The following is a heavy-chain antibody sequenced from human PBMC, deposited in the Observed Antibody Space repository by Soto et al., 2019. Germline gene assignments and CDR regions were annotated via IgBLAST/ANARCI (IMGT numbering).Heavy chain of an antibody. V-gene: IGHV3-30*18. CDR3: AKDLAYCGGDCYRDSYYDMDV. D-gene: IGHD2-21*02. CDR1: GFTFSSYG. CDR2: ISYDGSNK. Sequence: QVQLVESGGGVVQPGRSLRLSCAASGFTFSSYGMHWVRQAPGKGLEWVAVISYDGSNKYYADSVKGRFTISRDNSKNTLYLQMNSLRAEDTAVYYCAKDLAYCGGDCYRDSYYDMDVWGQGTTVTVSS. J-gene: IGHJ6*02.